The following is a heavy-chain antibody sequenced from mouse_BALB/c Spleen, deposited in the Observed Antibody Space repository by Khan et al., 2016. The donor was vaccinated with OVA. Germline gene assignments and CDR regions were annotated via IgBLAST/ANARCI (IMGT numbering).Heavy chain of an antibody. Sequence: EVQLVESGPGLVKPSQSLSLTCTVTGYSITSGYGWNWIRQFPGNKLEWMGYISYSGSTNYNPSLKSRISITRDTSQNQFFQQLNSVTTEDTAAYYWARTARIKYWGQGTTLTVSS. CDR1: GYSITSGYG. J-gene: IGHJ2*01. D-gene: IGHD1-2*01. CDR2: ISYSGST. CDR3: ARTARIKY. V-gene: IGHV3-2*02.